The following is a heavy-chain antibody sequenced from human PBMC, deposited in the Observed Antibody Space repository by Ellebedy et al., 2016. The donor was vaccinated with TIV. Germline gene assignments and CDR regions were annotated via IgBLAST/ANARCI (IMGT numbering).Heavy chain of an antibody. Sequence: GESLKISCAASGIPVCTQDITWVRPAPGKGLEWVSDIYSAGSTDYAESVKVRSILSRDSSKNTVYLQLNSLRAEDTAVYYCARDFRGFDHWGQGTMVSVSS. V-gene: IGHV3-53*01. CDR2: IYSAGST. D-gene: IGHD3-10*01. CDR1: GIPVCTQD. J-gene: IGHJ4*02. CDR3: ARDFRGFDH.